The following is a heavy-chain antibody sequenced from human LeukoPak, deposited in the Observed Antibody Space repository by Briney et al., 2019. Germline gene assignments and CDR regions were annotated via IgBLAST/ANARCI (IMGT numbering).Heavy chain of an antibody. CDR1: GFTFSSYA. D-gene: IGHD3-16*02. Sequence: PGGSLRLSCAASGFTFSSYAMSWVRQAPGKGLEWVAVISYDGSNKYYADSVKGRFTISRDNSKNTLYLQMNSLRPEDTAVYYCAKGRGQSYPHYYFDSWGQGTLVTVSS. J-gene: IGHJ4*02. CDR3: AKGRGQSYPHYYFDS. V-gene: IGHV3-30-3*01. CDR2: ISYDGSNK.